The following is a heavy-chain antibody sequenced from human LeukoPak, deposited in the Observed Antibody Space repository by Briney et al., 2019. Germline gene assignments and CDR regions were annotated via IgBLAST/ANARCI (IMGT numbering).Heavy chain of an antibody. V-gene: IGHV3-23*01. Sequence: GGSLRLSCAASGFAFSDYGMSWVRQAPGKGLEWVAVTGGSDDSTHYADSVKGRFTISRDNSKNSLYLQMNSLTAEDTAVYYCTKDLMTGFSSGWYFGYWGQGTLVTVSS. CDR1: GFAFSDYG. J-gene: IGHJ4*02. CDR2: TGGSDDST. CDR3: TKDLMTGFSSGWYFGY. D-gene: IGHD6-19*01.